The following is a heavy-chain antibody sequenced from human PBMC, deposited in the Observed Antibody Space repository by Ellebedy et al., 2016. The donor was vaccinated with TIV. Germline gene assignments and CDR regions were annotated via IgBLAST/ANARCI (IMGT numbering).Heavy chain of an antibody. V-gene: IGHV1-18*01. Sequence: ASVKVSXXTSGYMFTSYNINWVRQAPGQGLELMGWISVHNGHTNYAPNFQGRVTVTTDTSTYTAYMELRSLRSDDTAMYYCARGAAVVVDYDYWGQGTLVTVSS. D-gene: IGHD2-21*01. CDR2: ISVHNGHT. CDR1: GYMFTSYN. J-gene: IGHJ4*02. CDR3: ARGAAVVVDYDY.